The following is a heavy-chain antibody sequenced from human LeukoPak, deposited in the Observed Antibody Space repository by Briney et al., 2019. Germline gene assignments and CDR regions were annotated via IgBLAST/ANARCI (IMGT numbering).Heavy chain of an antibody. Sequence: ASVTVSCKGSGYTFTSYALNWVRQAPGQGLEWVGLIDAYHGSTNYAQKLQGRVTITTDKSTNKAYMELGSLGSDDTAVYYCARMVMRPVVVPDGPQPGPYFDYWGQGTLVTVSS. CDR3: ARMVMRPVVVPDGPQPGPYFDY. D-gene: IGHD2-2*01. CDR1: GYTFTSYA. J-gene: IGHJ4*02. CDR2: IDAYHGST. V-gene: IGHV1-18*01.